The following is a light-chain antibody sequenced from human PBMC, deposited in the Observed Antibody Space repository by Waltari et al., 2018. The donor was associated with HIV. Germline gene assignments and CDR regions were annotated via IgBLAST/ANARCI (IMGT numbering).Light chain of an antibody. CDR2: LGS. CDR1: QSLLYNNAYNY. V-gene: IGKV2-28*01. Sequence: DIVMTQSPLSLAVTPGEPASISCRSSQSLLYNNAYNYLDWYLQKPGQSPQLLIYLGSTRASGVPDRFSGSGSGTDFTLRISRVEAEDVGVYYCMQGTKWPPTFGPGTKVDMK. CDR3: MQGTKWPPT. J-gene: IGKJ3*01.